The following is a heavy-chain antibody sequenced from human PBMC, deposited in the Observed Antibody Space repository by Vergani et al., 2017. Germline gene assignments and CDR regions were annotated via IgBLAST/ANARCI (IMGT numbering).Heavy chain of an antibody. J-gene: IGHJ6*03. CDR1: GFSFNSYW. D-gene: IGHD6-13*01. CDR3: ARSIAAAGYYYYYYMDV. CDR2: IYSGGST. Sequence: DVHLAESGGGFFQPGGSLRLSCSASGFSFNSYWMHWVRQVPGKGLLWVSVIYSGGSTYYADSVKGRFTISRDNSKNTLYLQMNSLRAEDTAVYYCARSIAAAGYYYYYYMDVWGKGTTVTVSS. V-gene: IGHV3-53*01.